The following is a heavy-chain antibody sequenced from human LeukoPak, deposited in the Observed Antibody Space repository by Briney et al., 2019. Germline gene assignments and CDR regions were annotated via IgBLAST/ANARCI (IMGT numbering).Heavy chain of an antibody. CDR1: GASISSSSYY. V-gene: IGHV4-39*07. D-gene: IGHD2-2*01. Sequence: SETLSLTCTVSGASISSSSYYWGWIRQPPGEGLEWIGSIYYGGSTYYNPSLKSRVSISVDTSTNQFSLKVGSVTAADTAVYYCARDAGHQLSRRNYYAMDVWGQGTAVTVSS. CDR2: IYYGGST. J-gene: IGHJ6*02. CDR3: ARDAGHQLSRRNYYAMDV.